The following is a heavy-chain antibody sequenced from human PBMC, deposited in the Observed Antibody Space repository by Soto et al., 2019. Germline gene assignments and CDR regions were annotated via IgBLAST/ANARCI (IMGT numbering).Heavy chain of an antibody. CDR2: IWYDGSNK. J-gene: IGHJ4*02. CDR3: ARDGSMILTE. D-gene: IGHD3-22*01. CDR1: GFTFTTYG. Sequence: QVELVEWGGGVVQPGRSLRLSCAASGFTFTTYGMHWVRQAPGKGLEWVAHIWYDGSNKYYADSLKGRFTISRDNSKGTVFLQMNSLRAEDTAVYYCARDGSMILTEWGQGTLVTVSS. V-gene: IGHV3-33*01.